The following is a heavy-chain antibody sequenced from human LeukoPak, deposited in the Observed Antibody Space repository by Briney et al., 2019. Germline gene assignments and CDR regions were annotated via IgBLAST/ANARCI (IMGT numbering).Heavy chain of an antibody. V-gene: IGHV4-34*01. D-gene: IGHD6-13*01. CDR3: ARGRGLRGSSWRYFDY. CDR1: GGSFSGYY. Sequence: SETPSLTCAVYGGSFSGYYWSWIRQPPGKGLEWIGEINHSGSTNYNPSLKSRVTISVDTSKNQFSLKLSSVTAADTAVYYCARGRGLRGSSWRYFDYWGQGTLVTVSS. CDR2: INHSGST. J-gene: IGHJ4*02.